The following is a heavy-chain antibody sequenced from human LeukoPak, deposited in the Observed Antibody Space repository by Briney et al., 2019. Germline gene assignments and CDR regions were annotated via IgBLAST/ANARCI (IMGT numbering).Heavy chain of an antibody. CDR3: ARGEYYYDTSGPYY. CDR2: ISYDGSNR. J-gene: IGHJ4*02. Sequence: PGRSLRLSCAASGFTFSYYAMHWVRQAPGKGLEWVAVISYDGSNRNFADSVKGRFTISRDNPKNTLSLQMSRLRVEDTAVYYCARGEYYYDTSGPYYWGQGTLVTVSS. CDR1: GFTFSYYA. V-gene: IGHV3-30-3*01. D-gene: IGHD3-22*01.